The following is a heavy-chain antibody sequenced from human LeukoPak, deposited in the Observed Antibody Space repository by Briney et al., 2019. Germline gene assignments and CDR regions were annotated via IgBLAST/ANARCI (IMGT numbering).Heavy chain of an antibody. Sequence: GGSLRLSCAASGFTFSSYSMNWVRQAPGKGLEWVSSISSSSSYIYYADSVKGRFTISRDNSKNTLYLQMSSLRAEDTAVYYCARPALTTLEKYYFDYWGQGTLVTVSS. CDR1: GFTFSSYS. CDR2: ISSSSSYI. D-gene: IGHD4-11*01. V-gene: IGHV3-21*01. J-gene: IGHJ4*02. CDR3: ARPALTTLEKYYFDY.